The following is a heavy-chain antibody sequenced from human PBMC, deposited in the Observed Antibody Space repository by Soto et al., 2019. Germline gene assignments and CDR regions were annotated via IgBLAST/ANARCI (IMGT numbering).Heavy chain of an antibody. V-gene: IGHV3-53*04. D-gene: IGHD2-15*01. J-gene: IGHJ4*02. CDR3: AGQSGYCSGGSCYRTFDY. Sequence: EVQLVESGGGLVQPGGSLRLSCAASGFTVSSNYMSWVRQAPGKGLEWVSVIYSGGSTYYADSVKGRFTISRHNSKNTLYLQMNSLRAEDTAVYYCAGQSGYCSGGSCYRTFDYWGQGTLVTVSS. CDR2: IYSGGST. CDR1: GFTVSSNY.